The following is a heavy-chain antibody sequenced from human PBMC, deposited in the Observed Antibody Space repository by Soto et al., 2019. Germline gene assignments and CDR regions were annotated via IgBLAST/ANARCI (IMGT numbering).Heavy chain of an antibody. V-gene: IGHV3-23*01. D-gene: IGHD6-6*01. J-gene: IGHJ6*02. Sequence: GGSLRLSCAASGFTFSDFAMSWVRQAPGKGLEWVAGLSGSGASTYYAESVRGRFSISRDNAKNQMFLQMSSLRVEDTAVYYCAREGSSYSFYYGIRVWGQGTTVTVSS. CDR3: AREGSSYSFYYGIRV. CDR2: LSGSGAST. CDR1: GFTFSDFA.